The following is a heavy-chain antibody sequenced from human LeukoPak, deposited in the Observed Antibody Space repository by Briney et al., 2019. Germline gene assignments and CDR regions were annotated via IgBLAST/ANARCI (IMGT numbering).Heavy chain of an antibody. CDR1: GYTFTGYY. CDR2: INPNSGGT. CDR3: ARDGNYDFWSGYYPTYYYGMDV. V-gene: IGHV1-2*02. Sequence: ASVKVSCKASGYTFTGYYIHWVRQAPGQGLEWMGWINPNSGGTNYAQKFQGRVTMTRDTSISTAYMELSRLRSDDTAVYYCARDGNYDFWSGYYPTYYYGMDVWGQGITVTVSS. D-gene: IGHD3-3*01. J-gene: IGHJ6*02.